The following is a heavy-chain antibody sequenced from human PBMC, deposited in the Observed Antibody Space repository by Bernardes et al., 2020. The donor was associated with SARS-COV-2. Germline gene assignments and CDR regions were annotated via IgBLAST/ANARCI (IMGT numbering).Heavy chain of an antibody. J-gene: IGHJ4*02. D-gene: IGHD2-15*01. V-gene: IGHV3-23*01. CDR1: EFTFSSYA. CDR2: IGGSGGNT. CDR3: ARDRYCSGGSCFSDL. Sequence: GGSLRLSCAVSEFTFSSYAMSWVRQAPGKGLEWVSIIGGSGGNTYYADSVKGRFTISRDNSKNTLYLQMSSLRADDTAVYYCARDRYCSGGSCFSDLWGKGTLVTVSS.